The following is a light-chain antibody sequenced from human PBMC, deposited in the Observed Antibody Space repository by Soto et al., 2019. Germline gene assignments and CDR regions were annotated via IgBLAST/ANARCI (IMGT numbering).Light chain of an antibody. Sequence: QSALTQPASESGSPGQSITISFTGTSSDIGGSYYVSWYQQHTGKAPKLMIYEDSHRPSGVSNRFSGSKSGNTASLTISGLQAEDEADYYCRSYSSSRTLVFGTGTKVTVL. CDR1: SSDIGGSYY. CDR3: RSYSSSRTLV. CDR2: EDS. V-gene: IGLV2-14*01. J-gene: IGLJ1*01.